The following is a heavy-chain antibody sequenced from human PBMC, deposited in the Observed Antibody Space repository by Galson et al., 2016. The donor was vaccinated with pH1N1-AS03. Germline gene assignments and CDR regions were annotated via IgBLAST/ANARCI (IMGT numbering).Heavy chain of an antibody. CDR1: GDSVSSNIDA. CDR3: ARGRYSGFDI. J-gene: IGHJ3*02. CDR2: TYWRSKWYI. Sequence: CAISGDSVSSNIDAWNWIRHSPSRGLEWLGRTYWRSKWYIDYALSLKSRITINPDTSKNQFSLRLTSVIPDDTAVYYCARGRYSGFDIRGQGAKVTVSS. D-gene: IGHD3-9*01. V-gene: IGHV6-1*01.